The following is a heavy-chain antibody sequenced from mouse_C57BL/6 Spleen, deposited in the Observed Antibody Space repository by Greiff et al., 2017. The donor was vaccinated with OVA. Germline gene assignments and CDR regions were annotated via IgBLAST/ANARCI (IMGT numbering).Heavy chain of an antibody. CDR2: IYTGSGST. V-gene: IGHV1-55*01. CDR3: ASRLRRDAMDY. D-gene: IGHD2-4*01. CDR1: GYTFTSYG. J-gene: IGHJ4*01. Sequence: QVQLLQPGAGLVKPGASVKMSCKASGYTFTSYGITWVQQGPGQGLEWVGDIYTGSGSTNYNEKVKSKATLTVDTSSSTAYMQLSSLTSEDSAVYYCASRLRRDAMDYWGQGTSVTVSS.